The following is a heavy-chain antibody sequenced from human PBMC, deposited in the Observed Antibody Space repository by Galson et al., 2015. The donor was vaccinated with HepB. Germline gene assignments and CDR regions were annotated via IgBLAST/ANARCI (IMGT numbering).Heavy chain of an antibody. CDR2: ISAYNGNT. J-gene: IGHJ4*02. V-gene: IGHV1-18*01. CDR1: DYTFTSYG. D-gene: IGHD6-19*01. Sequence: SVKVSCKASDYTFTSYGISWVRQAPGQGLEWMGWISAYNGNTNYAQKLQGRVTMTTDTSTSTAYMELRSLRSDDTAVYYCARDLGQWLGLSTGGDDYWGQGTLVTVSS. CDR3: ARDLGQWLGLSTGGDDY.